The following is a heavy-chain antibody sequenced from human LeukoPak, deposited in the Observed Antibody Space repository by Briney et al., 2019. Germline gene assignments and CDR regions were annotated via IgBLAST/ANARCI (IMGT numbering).Heavy chain of an antibody. CDR2: ISSSSSYI. J-gene: IGHJ4*02. D-gene: IGHD1-14*01. V-gene: IGHV3-21*04. Sequence: GGSLRLSCAASGFTFSSYSMNWVRQAPVKGLEWVSSISSSSSYIYYADSVKGRSTISRDNAKNSLYLQMNSLRVEDTAVYYCARAPPSAENFDYWGQGTLVTVSS. CDR1: GFTFSSYS. CDR3: ARAPPSAENFDY.